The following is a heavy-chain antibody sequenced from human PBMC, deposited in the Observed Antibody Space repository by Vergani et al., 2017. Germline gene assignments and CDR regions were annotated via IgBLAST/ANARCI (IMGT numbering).Heavy chain of an antibody. CDR3: AXVGTSSNRDYFDY. Sequence: QVQLVQSGAEVTKPGASVQVSFKASGYTFTDYFMHWVRQAPGQGLEWMGWINPNSGGTNYAQKFQGRVTMTRDTSISTAYMELSNLRSDDTAVYYCAXVGTSSNRDYFDYWGQGTLVTVSS. D-gene: IGHD2-2*01. J-gene: IGHJ4*02. V-gene: IGHV1-2*02. CDR1: GYTFTDYF. CDR2: INPNSGGT.